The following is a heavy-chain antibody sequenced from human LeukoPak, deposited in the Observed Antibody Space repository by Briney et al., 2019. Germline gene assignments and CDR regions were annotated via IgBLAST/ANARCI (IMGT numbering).Heavy chain of an antibody. CDR1: GFTFSSAY. D-gene: IGHD3-22*01. V-gene: IGHV3-53*01. CDR3: ARCYYDGSGFYYYFDY. J-gene: IGHJ4*02. Sequence: GGSLRLSCGASGFTFSSAYMTWVRQAPGKGLEWVSVIYSGGNTYYTDSVKGRFTISRDNPKNTVFLQMGSLRGEDTAVYYCARCYYDGSGFYYYFDYWGQGTLVTVSS. CDR2: IYSGGNT.